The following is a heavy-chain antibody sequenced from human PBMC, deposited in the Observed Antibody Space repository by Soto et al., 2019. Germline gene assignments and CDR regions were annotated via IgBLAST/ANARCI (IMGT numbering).Heavy chain of an antibody. Sequence: PGGSLRLSCAASGFTFSNAWMNWVRQAPGKGLEWVGRIKSKTDGGTTDHAAPVKGRFTISRDDSKNTLYLQMNSLKTEDTAVYYCTTDPYYYDSSGYSSFDYWGQGTLVTVSS. J-gene: IGHJ4*02. CDR3: TTDPYYYDSSGYSSFDY. V-gene: IGHV3-15*07. D-gene: IGHD3-22*01. CDR1: GFTFSNAW. CDR2: IKSKTDGGTT.